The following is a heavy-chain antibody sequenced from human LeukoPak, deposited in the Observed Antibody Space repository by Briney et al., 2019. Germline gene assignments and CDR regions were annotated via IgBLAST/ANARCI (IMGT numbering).Heavy chain of an antibody. J-gene: IGHJ4*02. Sequence: WXRXXXXXXXEWVSGISCSGGRTYYADSGKGGLTIYRDNWKKSVYMQMNRLRDEDTAVYYCAKGYWDLDYWGQGTLVTVSS. D-gene: IGHD2-8*02. CDR3: AKGYWDLDY. V-gene: IGHV3-23*01. CDR2: ISCSGGRT.